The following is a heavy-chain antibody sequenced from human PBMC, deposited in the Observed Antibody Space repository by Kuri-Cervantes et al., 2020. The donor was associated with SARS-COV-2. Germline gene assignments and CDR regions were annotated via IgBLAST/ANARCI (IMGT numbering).Heavy chain of an antibody. J-gene: IGHJ6*02. CDR1: GGTFGSDG. V-gene: IGHV1-69*06. D-gene: IGHD5/OR15-5a*01. Sequence: SVKVSCKASGGTFGSDGINWVRQAPGQGLEWMGGVIPIFATTNYAQKFQGRVTITADKSTSTAYMELSNLQSEDTAVYYCARDQIPVSPTDYQYGLDVWGQGTTVTVSS. CDR2: VIPIFATT. CDR3: ARDQIPVSPTDYQYGLDV.